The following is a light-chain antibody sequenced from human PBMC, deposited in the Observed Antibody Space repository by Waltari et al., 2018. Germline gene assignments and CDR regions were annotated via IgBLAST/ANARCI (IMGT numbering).Light chain of an antibody. Sequence: EIVMTQSPATLSVSPGERATLSCMASQSVSSNLAWYQQKPGQAPRLLIYGASTRATGIPARFSGSGSGTEFTLTISSMQSEDFAVYYCQQYNNWPPYTFGQGTKLEIK. CDR2: GAS. J-gene: IGKJ2*01. CDR3: QQYNNWPPYT. V-gene: IGKV3-15*01. CDR1: QSVSSN.